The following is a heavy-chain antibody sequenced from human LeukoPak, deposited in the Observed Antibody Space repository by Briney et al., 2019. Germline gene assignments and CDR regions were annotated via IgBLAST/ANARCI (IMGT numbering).Heavy chain of an antibody. V-gene: IGHV3-23*01. Sequence: PGGSLRLSCAASGFTFSSYAMSWVRQAPGKGLEWVSAISGSGGSTYYADSVKGRFTISRDNSKNTLYLQMNSLRAEDTAVYYCAKDSRDHYGSGSYYNFWGQGTLVTVSS. D-gene: IGHD3-10*01. J-gene: IGHJ4*02. CDR2: ISGSGGST. CDR3: AKDSRDHYGSGSYYNF. CDR1: GFTFSSYA.